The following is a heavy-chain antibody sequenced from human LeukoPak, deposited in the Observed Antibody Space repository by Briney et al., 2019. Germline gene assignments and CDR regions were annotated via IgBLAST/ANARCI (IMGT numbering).Heavy chain of an antibody. CDR2: ISGSGSAT. J-gene: IGHJ4*02. Sequence: GGSLRLSCAASGFTFRSYAMNWVRQAPGKGLEWVSAISGSGSATYYADSVKGRFTISRDNSKNTLYLQMNSLRAEDTAVYYCAKAVVSGRSFDYWGQGTLVTVSS. CDR3: AKAVVSGRSFDY. CDR1: GFTFRSYA. D-gene: IGHD6-19*01. V-gene: IGHV3-23*01.